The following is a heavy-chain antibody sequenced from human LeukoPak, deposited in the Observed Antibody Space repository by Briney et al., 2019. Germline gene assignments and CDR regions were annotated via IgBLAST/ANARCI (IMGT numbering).Heavy chain of an antibody. CDR2: ISYDGSIQ. V-gene: IGHV3-30*03. CDR1: GFTFNNNG. J-gene: IGHJ4*02. CDR3: ARDRTSTWSWDY. D-gene: IGHD2-2*01. Sequence: GGSLRPSCEASGFTFNNNGMHWVRQAPGKGLEWVAVISYDGSIQYYADSVKGRFTISRDNSKSTLYLQMDSLTPEDTAVYYCARDRTSTWSWDYWGQGTLVTVSS.